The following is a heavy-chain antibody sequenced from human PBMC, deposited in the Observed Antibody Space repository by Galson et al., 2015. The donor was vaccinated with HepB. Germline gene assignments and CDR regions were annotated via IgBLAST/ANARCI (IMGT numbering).Heavy chain of an antibody. V-gene: IGHV3-11*01. Sequence: SLRLSCAASGFTFSDYYMSWIRQAPGKGLEWVSYISSSGSTIYYADSVKGRFTISRDNAKNSLYLQMNSLRAEDTAVYYCARDRVGVPAAIGFHYYYMDVWGKGTTVTVSS. J-gene: IGHJ6*03. D-gene: IGHD2-2*01. CDR2: ISSSGSTI. CDR3: ARDRVGVPAAIGFHYYYMDV. CDR1: GFTFSDYY.